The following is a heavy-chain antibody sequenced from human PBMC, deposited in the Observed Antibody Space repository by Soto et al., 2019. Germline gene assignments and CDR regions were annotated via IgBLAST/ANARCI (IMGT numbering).Heavy chain of an antibody. CDR1: GFTCSHVP. CDR3: AKPRDFGDYDN. CDR2: ISGSDTST. Sequence: GGSLRLSCAASGFTCSHVPMNWVRQAPGKGLEWVSTISGSDTSTYYADSVKGRFTISRDNSKNTLYLQMSSLRAEDTAVYYCAKPRDFGDYDNWGQGTLVTVSS. D-gene: IGHD4-17*01. J-gene: IGHJ4*02. V-gene: IGHV3-23*01.